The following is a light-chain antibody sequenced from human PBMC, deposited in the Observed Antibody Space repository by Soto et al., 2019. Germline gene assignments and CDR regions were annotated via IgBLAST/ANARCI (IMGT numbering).Light chain of an antibody. Sequence: QAVVTQPPSASGTPGQRVTISCSGSSSNIGGNYVYWYQQLPGTAPKLLIYSNNHRPSGVPDRCSGSKSGTSASLAISGLRSEDEAHYYCAAWDDSLSRAVFGGGTQLTVL. V-gene: IGLV1-47*02. J-gene: IGLJ7*01. CDR1: SSNIGGNY. CDR3: AAWDDSLSRAV. CDR2: SNN.